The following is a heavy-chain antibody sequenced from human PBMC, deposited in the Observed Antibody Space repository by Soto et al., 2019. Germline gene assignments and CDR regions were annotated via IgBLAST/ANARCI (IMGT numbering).Heavy chain of an antibody. CDR2: INAANGHT. CDR1: GYFFTSYA. D-gene: IGHD6-19*01. Sequence: QVQLVQSGPEVKKTGASVKVSCRASGYFFTSYAIHWVRQAPGPRLEWLGWINAANGHTKYSQNFQGRVIITRDTSANTVYMEVSSLKSGDTAVYYCTRGSIAVAGRNQLDYWGQGTRVTFFS. V-gene: IGHV1-3*01. CDR3: TRGSIAVAGRNQLDY. J-gene: IGHJ4*02.